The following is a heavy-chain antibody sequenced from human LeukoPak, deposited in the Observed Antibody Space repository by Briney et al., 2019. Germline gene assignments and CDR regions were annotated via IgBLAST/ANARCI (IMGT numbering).Heavy chain of an antibody. V-gene: IGHV1-2*02. CDR2: INPNSGGT. D-gene: IGHD2-2*01. CDR3: ARVWYQLTNRFDP. J-gene: IGHJ5*02. CDR1: GYTFTGYY. Sequence: ASVKVSCKASGYTFTGYYMHWVRQAPGQGLEWMGWINPNSGGTNYAQKFQGRVTMTRDTSISTAYMELSRLRSDDTAVYYCARVWYQLTNRFDPWGQGTLVTVSS.